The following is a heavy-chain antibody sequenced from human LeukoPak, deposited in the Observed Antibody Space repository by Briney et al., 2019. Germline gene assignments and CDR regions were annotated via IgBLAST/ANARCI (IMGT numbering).Heavy chain of an antibody. CDR2: ISGSGDIT. CDR1: GFSFSSYG. Sequence: PGGSLRLSCAASGFSFSSYGINWVRQAPGKGLEWVSGISGSGDITYYADSVKGRFTISRDNSRNTLYLQMNSLRAEDTAVYYCARRSKSSAIWYYFGYWGQGTLVTVSS. CDR3: ARRSKSSAIWYYFGY. J-gene: IGHJ4*02. D-gene: IGHD6-25*01. V-gene: IGHV3-23*01.